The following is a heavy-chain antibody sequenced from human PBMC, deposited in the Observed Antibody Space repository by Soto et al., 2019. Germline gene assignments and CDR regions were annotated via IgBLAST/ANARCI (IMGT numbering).Heavy chain of an antibody. J-gene: IGHJ4*02. Sequence: QVQLVQSEAEVRKPGSSVRVSCKASGGSVNRHTISWVRQAPGQGLEWMGGIIPIFGTANHAQKFQGRVTIIADESTSTVYMELSSLRSDDTAIYYCARGWGYDSTDYYYAYWGQGTLVIVSS. CDR1: GGSVNRHT. V-gene: IGHV1-69*01. CDR2: IIPIFGTA. D-gene: IGHD3-22*01. CDR3: ARGWGYDSTDYYYAY.